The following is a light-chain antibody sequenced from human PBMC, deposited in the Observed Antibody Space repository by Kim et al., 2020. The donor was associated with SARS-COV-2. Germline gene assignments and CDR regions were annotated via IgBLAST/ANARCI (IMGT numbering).Light chain of an antibody. V-gene: IGLV1-44*01. CDR3: AAWDDSLNGKV. CDR2: NND. Sequence: GQRVTISCSGSRSNIGSNPVNWYQQLPGSAPKLLISNNDQRPSGVPDRFSGSRSGTSASLAISGLHSDDEADYYCAAWDDSLNGKVFGTGTKVTVL. CDR1: RSNIGSNP. J-gene: IGLJ1*01.